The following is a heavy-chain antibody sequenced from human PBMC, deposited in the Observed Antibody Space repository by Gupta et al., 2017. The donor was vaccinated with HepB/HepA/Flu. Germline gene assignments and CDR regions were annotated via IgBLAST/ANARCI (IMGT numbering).Heavy chain of an antibody. J-gene: IGHJ3*01. D-gene: IGHD1-1*01. CDR3: ARTNWNPPINAFDF. Sequence: HVQMQQSGPALVKPSQTLSLTCALSGDSDCSNSAAWNWIRQSPSRGLEWLGRTYYRSKWYIDYAVSVKSRITINPDTSKNQFSLQLNSVTPEDTAVYYCARTNWNPPINAFDFWGQGTMVTVSS. V-gene: IGHV6-1*01. CDR2: TYYRSKWYI. CDR1: GDSDCSNSAA.